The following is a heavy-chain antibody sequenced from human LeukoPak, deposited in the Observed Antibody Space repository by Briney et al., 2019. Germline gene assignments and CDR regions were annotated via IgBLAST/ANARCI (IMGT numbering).Heavy chain of an antibody. J-gene: IGHJ4*02. CDR3: VKLNTAMITYFDY. CDR2: ISWDGGST. D-gene: IGHD5-18*01. Sequence: LTGGSLRLSCAASGFTFDDYTMHWVRQAPGKGLEWVSLISWDGGSTYYADPLKGRFTISRDNSKNTLYLQMNSLRAEDTAVYYCVKLNTAMITYFDYWGQGTLVTVSS. V-gene: IGHV3-43*01. CDR1: GFTFDDYT.